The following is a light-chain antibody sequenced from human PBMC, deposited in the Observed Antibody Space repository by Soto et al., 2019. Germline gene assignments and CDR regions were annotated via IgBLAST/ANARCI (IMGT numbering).Light chain of an antibody. V-gene: IGLV1-51*01. CDR3: GTWDSSLSAGVV. Sequence: VLTQPPSVPAAPGQKVTISCSGSSSNIGNNYVSWYQQLPGTAPKLLIYDNNKRPSGIPDRFSGSKSGTSATLGITGLQTGDEADYYCGTWDSSLSAGVVFGGGTK. J-gene: IGLJ2*01. CDR1: SSNIGNNY. CDR2: DNN.